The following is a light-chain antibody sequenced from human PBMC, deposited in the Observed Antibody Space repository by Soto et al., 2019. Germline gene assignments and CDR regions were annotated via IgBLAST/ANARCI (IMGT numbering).Light chain of an antibody. J-gene: IGKJ1*01. CDR3: QEYNSYTWT. CDR1: QSISTW. V-gene: IGKV1-5*01. CDR2: HAS. Sequence: DIQMTQSPSTLSASVGSSVTITCRASQSISTWLAWYQHKPGKAPKLLIHHASTLESGVPSRFSGSGSGTEFTLTISSLQPDDFAVYDGQEYNSYTWTFGQGTKVDIK.